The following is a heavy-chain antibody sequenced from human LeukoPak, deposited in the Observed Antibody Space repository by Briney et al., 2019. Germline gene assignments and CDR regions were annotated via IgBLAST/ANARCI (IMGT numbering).Heavy chain of an antibody. CDR3: AKDYTSGWYGAFDI. CDR2: ISWNSGTI. J-gene: IGHJ3*02. D-gene: IGHD6-19*01. CDR1: GFTFDDYA. V-gene: IGHV3-9*03. Sequence: SLRLSCAASGFTFDDYAMHWVRQAPGKGLEWVSGISWNSGTIGYADSVKGRSTISRDNAKNSLYLQMNSLRAEDMAFYYCAKDYTSGWYGAFDIWGQGTMVTVSS.